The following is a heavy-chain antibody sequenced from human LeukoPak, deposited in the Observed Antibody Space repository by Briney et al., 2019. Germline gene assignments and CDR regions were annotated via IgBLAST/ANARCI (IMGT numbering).Heavy chain of an antibody. J-gene: IGHJ4*02. CDR1: GFTFSSYD. CDR2: IGPTGDT. D-gene: IGHD4-17*01. CDR3: ARAKPGGSGSDYGDRNIDY. V-gene: IGHV3-13*01. Sequence: PGGSLRLSCAASGFTFSSYDVHWVRQATGKGLEWVSAIGPTGDTYYLGSVKGRFTISRENAKHSLYLQMNNLRAEDMALYYCARAKPGGSGSDYGDRNIDYWGQGTLVTVSS.